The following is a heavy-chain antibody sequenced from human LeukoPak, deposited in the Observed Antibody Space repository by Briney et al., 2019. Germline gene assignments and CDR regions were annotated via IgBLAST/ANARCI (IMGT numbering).Heavy chain of an antibody. Sequence: ASVKVSCKVSGHTLSEVSMHWVRQPPGKGLEWRGGVSPENGEAVYAQKFQGRVTMTEDTSTDPATMDLSSLRSEDPAVYFCATYLSSSSCLFDYWGEGTLITVSS. CDR3: ATYLSSSSCLFDY. CDR1: GHTLSEVS. CDR2: VSPENGEA. J-gene: IGHJ4*02. V-gene: IGHV1-24*01. D-gene: IGHD6-6*01.